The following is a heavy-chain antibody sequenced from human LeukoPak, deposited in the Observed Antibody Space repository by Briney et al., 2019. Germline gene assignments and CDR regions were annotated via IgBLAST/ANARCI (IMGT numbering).Heavy chain of an antibody. V-gene: IGHV4-31*03. CDR1: GGSISSGGYY. J-gene: IGHJ4*02. CDR2: IYYSRST. Sequence: SQTLSLTCTVSGGSISSGGYYWSWIRQHPGKGLEWIGYIYYSRSTYYNPSLKSRVTISVDTSKNQFSLKLSSVTAADMAVYYCARGSTGRTYYFDYWGQGTLVTVSS. CDR3: ARGSTGRTYYFDY. D-gene: IGHD1-1*01.